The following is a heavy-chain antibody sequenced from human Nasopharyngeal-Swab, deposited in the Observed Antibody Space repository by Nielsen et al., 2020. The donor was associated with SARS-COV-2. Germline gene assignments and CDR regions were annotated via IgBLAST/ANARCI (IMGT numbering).Heavy chain of an antibody. CDR2: ISSSSSYT. Sequence: GESLKISCAASGFIFSDYAMNWVRQAPGKGLEWVSYISSSSSYTNYADSVKGRFTISRDNAKNSLYLQMNSLRAEDTAVYYCARGDRSGSYYPDYWGQGTLVTVSS. J-gene: IGHJ4*02. V-gene: IGHV3-11*06. CDR1: GFIFSDYA. D-gene: IGHD3-10*01. CDR3: ARGDRSGSYYPDY.